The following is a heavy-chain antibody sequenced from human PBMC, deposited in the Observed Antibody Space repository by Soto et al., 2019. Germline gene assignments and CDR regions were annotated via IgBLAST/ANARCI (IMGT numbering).Heavy chain of an antibody. CDR1: GFTFSSYA. CDR2: ISGSGGST. Sequence: EVQLLESGGGLVQPGGSLRLSCAASGFTFSSYAMSWVRQAPGKGLEWVSAISGSGGSTYYADSVKGRFTISRDNSKNTLYLQRHCLRPEDSAVYYCANPEPDGSGWFEGGEARYYYGMAGWGQGNTFTVSS. V-gene: IGHV3-23*01. D-gene: IGHD6-19*01. CDR3: ANPEPDGSGWFEGGEARYYYGMAG. J-gene: IGHJ6*02.